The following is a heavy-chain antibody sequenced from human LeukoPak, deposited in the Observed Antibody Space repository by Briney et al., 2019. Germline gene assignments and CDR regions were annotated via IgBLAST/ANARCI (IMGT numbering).Heavy chain of an antibody. CDR3: ARVITMVRYFDY. CDR2: ISYDGSNK. D-gene: IGHD3-10*01. Sequence: GGSLRLSCAASGFTFSSYAMHWVCQAPGKGLKWVAVISYDGSNKYYADSVKGRFTISRDNSKNTLYLQMNSLRAEDTAVYYCARVITMVRYFDYWGQGTLVTVSS. CDR1: GFTFSSYA. V-gene: IGHV3-30*04. J-gene: IGHJ4*02.